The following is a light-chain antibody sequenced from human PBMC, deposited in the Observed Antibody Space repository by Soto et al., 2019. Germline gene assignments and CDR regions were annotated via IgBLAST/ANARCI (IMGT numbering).Light chain of an antibody. CDR1: QSVTTN. Sequence: ERVMTQSPVTLSVSPGERVTLSCRASQSVTTNLAWYQQKPGQAPRLLISGASTRATGIPARFSGSGSGTEFTLTISSLQSEDFAVYYCQQYNNLPPNFGQGTRLEIK. CDR3: QQYNNLPPN. V-gene: IGKV3-15*01. J-gene: IGKJ5*01. CDR2: GAS.